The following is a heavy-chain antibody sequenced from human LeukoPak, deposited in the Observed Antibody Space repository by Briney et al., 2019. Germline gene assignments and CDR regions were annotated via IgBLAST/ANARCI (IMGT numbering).Heavy chain of an antibody. J-gene: IGHJ5*02. CDR3: ARESYYYDSSGYYNWFDP. CDR1: GYTFTGYY. Sequence: ASVKVSCKASGYTFTGYYIHWVRQAPGQGLEWMGWINPNSGGTNYAQKFQGRVTMTRDTSISTAYMELSRLRSDDTAVYYCARESYYYDSSGYYNWFDPWGQGTLVTVSS. CDR2: INPNSGGT. D-gene: IGHD3-22*01. V-gene: IGHV1-2*02.